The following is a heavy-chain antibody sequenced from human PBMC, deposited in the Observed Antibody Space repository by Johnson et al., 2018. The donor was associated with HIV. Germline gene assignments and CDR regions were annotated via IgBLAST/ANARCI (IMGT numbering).Heavy chain of an antibody. J-gene: IGHJ3*02. Sequence: EVHLVESGGGLVQPGGSLRLSCAASGFTVSSNYMSWVRPAPGKGLEWVSVIYSGGTTSHADSVKGRFTISRDNSKNTVYLQMNSLSAEDTAVYYCARERQQLVKGGVFDIWGQGTMVTVSS. CDR1: GFTVSSNY. V-gene: IGHV3-66*02. D-gene: IGHD6-13*01. CDR3: ARERQQLVKGGVFDI. CDR2: IYSGGTT.